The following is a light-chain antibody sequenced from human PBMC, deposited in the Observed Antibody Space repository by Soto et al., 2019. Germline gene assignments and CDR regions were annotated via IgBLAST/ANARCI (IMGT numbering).Light chain of an antibody. Sequence: EIVMTQSPATLSVSPGERATLSCRASQSISSNLAWYQQKPGQPPRLLIYGASTRATGVPARFSGSGSGTDFTLTISSLQSEDFAVYYCQQYSNWPSGTFGQGTKLEIK. CDR1: QSISSN. J-gene: IGKJ2*02. V-gene: IGKV3-15*01. CDR2: GAS. CDR3: QQYSNWPSGT.